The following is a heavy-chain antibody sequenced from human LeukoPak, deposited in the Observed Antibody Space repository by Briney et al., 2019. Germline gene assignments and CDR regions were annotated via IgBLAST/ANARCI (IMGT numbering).Heavy chain of an antibody. D-gene: IGHD3-22*01. J-gene: IGHJ4*02. CDR1: GFTFSSYG. Sequence: PGGSLRLSCAASGFTFSSYGMNWVRQAPGKGLEWVSYISSSSSTIYYADSVKGRFTISRDNAKNSLYLQMNSLRAEDTAVYYCASEVTMIVVRYFDYWGQGTLVTVSS. CDR3: ASEVTMIVVRYFDY. V-gene: IGHV3-48*04. CDR2: ISSSSSTI.